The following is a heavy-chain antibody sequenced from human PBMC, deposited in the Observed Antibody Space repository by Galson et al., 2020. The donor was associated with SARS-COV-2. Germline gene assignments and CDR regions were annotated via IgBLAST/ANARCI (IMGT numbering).Heavy chain of an antibody. V-gene: IGHV3-21*01. CDR2: ISSSSDNI. J-gene: IGHJ6*02. CDR3: AREASWAMLGIDV. Sequence: GGSLRLSCAVSGFTFSSYTMNWVRQAPGKGLEWVAAISSSSDNIYYADSMRGRFTNSRDNAKDSLPLQMNSLRAEDTAVYYCAREASWAMLGIDVWGQGTTDTVSS. CDR1: GFTFSSYT. D-gene: IGHD1-26*01.